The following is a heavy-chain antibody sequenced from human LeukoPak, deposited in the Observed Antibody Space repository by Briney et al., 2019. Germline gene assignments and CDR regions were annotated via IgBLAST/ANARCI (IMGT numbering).Heavy chain of an antibody. J-gene: IGHJ2*01. CDR1: GFTFSTYA. Sequence: PGGSLRLSCAASGFTFSTYAVHWVRQTPDKGLEWLAVISNDGRNEYYADSVKGRFTISRDNSKNTLSLQMNSLRAEDTAVYYCVRQAVYWYFDLWGRGTLVTVSS. V-gene: IGHV3-30*04. CDR3: VRQAVYWYFDL. D-gene: IGHD4-17*01. CDR2: ISNDGRNE.